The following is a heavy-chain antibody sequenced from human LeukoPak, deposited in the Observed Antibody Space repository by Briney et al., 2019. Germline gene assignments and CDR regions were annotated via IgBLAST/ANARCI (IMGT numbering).Heavy chain of an antibody. Sequence: GGSLRLSCAASGFTFSGSAMHWVRQASGKGLEWVGRIRSKANSYATAYATSVKGRFTISRDDSKNTAYLQMNSLKTEDTAVYYCTRRGYYDSSGYRKDYWGQGTLVTVSS. CDR1: GFTFSGSA. D-gene: IGHD3-22*01. V-gene: IGHV3-73*01. CDR2: IRSKANSYAT. CDR3: TRRGYYDSSGYRKDY. J-gene: IGHJ4*02.